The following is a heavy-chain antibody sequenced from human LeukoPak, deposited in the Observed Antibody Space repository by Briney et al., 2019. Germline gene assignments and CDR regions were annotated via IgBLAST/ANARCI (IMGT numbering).Heavy chain of an antibody. CDR2: IWYDGNYK. Sequence: GRSLRLSCAASGFTFSSYGMHWVRQAPGKGLEWVAVIWYDGNYKDYADSVKGRFTISRDNSKNTLYLQMNSLRAEDTPVYYCARDDQAGWGQGTQVTVSS. D-gene: IGHD3-10*01. CDR3: ARDDQAG. J-gene: IGHJ4*02. V-gene: IGHV3-33*01. CDR1: GFTFSSYG.